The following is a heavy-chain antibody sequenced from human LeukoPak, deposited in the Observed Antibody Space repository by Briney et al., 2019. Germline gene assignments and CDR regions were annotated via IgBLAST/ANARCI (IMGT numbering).Heavy chain of an antibody. J-gene: IGHJ4*02. CDR1: GFTFSSYA. Sequence: GGSLRLSCAASGFTFSSYAMSWVRQAPGKGLEWGSAISGSGGSTYYADSVKGRFTISRDNSKNTLYLQMNSLRAEDTAVYYCAKVAGSGSYFPNAFDYWGQGTLVTVSS. CDR3: AKVAGSGSYFPNAFDY. D-gene: IGHD3-10*01. CDR2: ISGSGGST. V-gene: IGHV3-23*01.